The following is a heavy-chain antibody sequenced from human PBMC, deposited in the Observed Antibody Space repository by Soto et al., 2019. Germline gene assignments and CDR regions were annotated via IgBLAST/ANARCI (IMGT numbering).Heavy chain of an antibody. CDR2: IYPGDSDT. D-gene: IGHD3-22*01. J-gene: IGHJ4*02. V-gene: IGHV5-51*01. CDR3: ARDYYDSSGYLDYFDY. CDR1: GYSFTSYW. Sequence: GESLKISCKGSGYSFTSYWIGWVRQMPGKGLEWMGIIYPGDSDTRYSPSFQGQVTISADKSISTAYLQWSSLKASDTAMYYCARDYYDSSGYLDYFDYWGQGTLVTVSS.